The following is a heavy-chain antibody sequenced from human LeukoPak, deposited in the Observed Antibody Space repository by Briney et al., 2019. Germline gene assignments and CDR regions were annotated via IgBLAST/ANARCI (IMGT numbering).Heavy chain of an antibody. J-gene: IGHJ1*01. Sequence: ASVKVSCKASGYTFTDYYLHWVRQAPGQGLEWMGWIHPNSGGTNYAQKFQGRVAMTRDTSISTAYMELSSLRSDDTAVYYCARLAAVPGWGQGILVTVSS. CDR3: ARLAAVPG. V-gene: IGHV1-2*02. CDR1: GYTFTDYY. CDR2: IHPNSGGT. D-gene: IGHD6-19*01.